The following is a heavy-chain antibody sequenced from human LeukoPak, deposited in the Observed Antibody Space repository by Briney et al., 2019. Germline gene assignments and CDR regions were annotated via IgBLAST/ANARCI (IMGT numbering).Heavy chain of an antibody. CDR3: ASSIAAFAVAS. V-gene: IGHV3-23*01. Sequence: PGGSLRLSCAASGFTFSIYGMNWVRQAPGKGLEWVSGISDSGAITNYADSVKGRFTISRDNSKNTLYLQMNSLRAEDTAVYYCASSIAAFAVASWGQGTLGTVSS. D-gene: IGHD6-6*01. CDR1: GFTFSIYG. CDR2: ISDSGAIT. J-gene: IGHJ5*01.